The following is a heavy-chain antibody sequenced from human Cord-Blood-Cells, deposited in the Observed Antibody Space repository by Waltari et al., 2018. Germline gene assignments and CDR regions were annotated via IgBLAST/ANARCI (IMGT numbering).Heavy chain of an antibody. V-gene: IGHV1-18*04. J-gene: IGHJ4*02. CDR1: GYTFTSSG. CDR2: ISVYKENQ. CDR3: ARDSRGLADY. D-gene: IGHD3-9*01. Sequence: QVQLVQSGAEVKKPGASVKVSCKASGYTFTSSGISWVRQAPGQGLEWMGWISVYKENQNLSQQLQGISTMTTDTSTGTAYMELRSLRSDYTAVYYCARDSRGLADYWGQGTLVTVSS.